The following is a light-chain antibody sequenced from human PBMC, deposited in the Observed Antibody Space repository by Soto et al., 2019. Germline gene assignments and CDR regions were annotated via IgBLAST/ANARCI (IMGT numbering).Light chain of an antibody. J-gene: IGLJ1*01. CDR3: TSYAGTDVHYV. CDR2: EVS. CDR1: SSDIGYYNY. V-gene: IGLV2-8*01. Sequence: QSVLTQPPSASGSPGQSVTISCTGTSSDIGYYNYVSWYQQYPGKAPKLLIYEVSKRPSGVPDRFSGSKSGNTASLTVSGLQAADEADYYCTSYAGTDVHYVFGTGTKPPS.